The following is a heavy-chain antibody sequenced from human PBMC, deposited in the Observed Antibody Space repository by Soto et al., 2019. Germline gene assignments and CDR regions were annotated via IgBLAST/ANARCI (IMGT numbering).Heavy chain of an antibody. CDR2: INPNSGGT. J-gene: IGHJ6*02. V-gene: IGHV1-2*02. CDR1: GYTFTGYY. D-gene: IGHD5-18*01. Sequence: GASVKVSCKASGYTFTGYYMHWVRQAPGQGLEWMGWINPNSGGTNYAQKFQGRVTMTRATSISTAYMELSRLRSDDTAAYYCASTGYSYDIKSCYYYYGMDVWGQGTTVTVSS. CDR3: ASTGYSYDIKSCYYYYGMDV.